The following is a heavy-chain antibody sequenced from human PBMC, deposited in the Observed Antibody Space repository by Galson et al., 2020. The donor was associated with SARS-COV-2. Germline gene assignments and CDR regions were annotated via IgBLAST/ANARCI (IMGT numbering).Heavy chain of an antibody. D-gene: IGHD1-26*01. CDR2: ISSSSSHI. Sequence: GGSMSLSCAASGFTFSSYSMNWVSQAPGKGLEWVSSISSSSSHIYYADSVKGRFTISRDTAKHSLYLQMNSLRAEDTAVYYGARDLWDSGGYAPFWFDPWGQGTLVTGSS. V-gene: IGHV3-21*01. CDR1: GFTFSSYS. J-gene: IGHJ5*02. CDR3: ARDLWDSGGYAPFWFDP.